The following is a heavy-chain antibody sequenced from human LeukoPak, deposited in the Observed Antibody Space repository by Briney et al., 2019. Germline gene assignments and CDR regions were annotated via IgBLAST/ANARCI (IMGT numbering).Heavy chain of an antibody. Sequence: ASVKVSCTASGYTFTGYYMHWVRQAPGQGLEWMGWINPNSGGTNYAQKFQGRVTMTRDTSISTAYMELSRLRSDDTAVYYCARGGRGYSGYDPITPLNWGQGTLVTVSS. V-gene: IGHV1-2*02. CDR3: ARGGRGYSGYDPITPLN. CDR1: GYTFTGYY. CDR2: INPNSGGT. J-gene: IGHJ4*02. D-gene: IGHD5-12*01.